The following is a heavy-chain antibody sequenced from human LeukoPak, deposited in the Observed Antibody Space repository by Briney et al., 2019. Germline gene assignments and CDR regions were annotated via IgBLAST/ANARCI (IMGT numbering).Heavy chain of an antibody. V-gene: IGHV3-30*04. CDR1: GFTFSSYA. CDR2: IAYDGSNK. D-gene: IGHD6-6*01. Sequence: GGSLRLSCAASGFTFSSYAMHWVRRAPGNGLEWVAVIAYDGSNKYYADSVKGRFTISRDNSKNTLYLQMNSLRAEDTAVYYCARDSSSSYSYYYYYYMDVWGKGTTVTVSS. J-gene: IGHJ6*03. CDR3: ARDSSSSYSYYYYYYMDV.